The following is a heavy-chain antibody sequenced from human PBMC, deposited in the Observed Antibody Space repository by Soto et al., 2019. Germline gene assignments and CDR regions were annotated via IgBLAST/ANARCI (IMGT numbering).Heavy chain of an antibody. CDR1: GFTFSSYG. CDR3: ERFETSRYTSGQEN. V-gene: IGHV3-21*01. J-gene: IGHJ4*02. D-gene: IGHD6-19*01. Sequence: GGSLRLSCAASGFTFSSYGMHWVRQAPGKGLEWVSAMNSNGEHINYADSIKGRFTISRDNAKNSLFLQMDSLRAEDTAIYYCERFETSRYTSGQENWGQGSLVTVSS. CDR2: MNSNGEHI.